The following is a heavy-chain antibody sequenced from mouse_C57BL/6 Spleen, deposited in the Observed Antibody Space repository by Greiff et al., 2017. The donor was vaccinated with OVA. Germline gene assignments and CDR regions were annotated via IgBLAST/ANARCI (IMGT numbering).Heavy chain of an antibody. Sequence: VQLQQSGPELVKPGASVKISCKASGYSFTDYNMNWVKQSNGKSLEWIGVINPNYGTTRYNQKFKGKATMTVDQSSSTAYMQLNSLTSEDAAVYYCAPYYYGSSPFAYWGQGTLVTVSA. D-gene: IGHD1-1*01. J-gene: IGHJ3*01. CDR3: APYYYGSSPFAY. CDR1: GYSFTDYN. CDR2: INPNYGTT. V-gene: IGHV1-39*01.